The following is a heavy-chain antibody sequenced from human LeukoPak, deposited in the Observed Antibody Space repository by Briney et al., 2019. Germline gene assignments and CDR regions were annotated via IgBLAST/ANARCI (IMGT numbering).Heavy chain of an antibody. CDR1: GFTFSSYG. Sequence: QPGGSLRLSCAASGFTFSSYGIHWGRQAPGKGLEWVAVISYDGNSEYYADSVKGRFTISRDNSKNTLYLQMNSLRPEDTAVYYCAKDGRDGYNHPSYYFDSWGQGTLVTVFS. CDR3: AKDGRDGYNHPSYYFDS. J-gene: IGHJ4*02. V-gene: IGHV3-30*18. CDR2: ISYDGNSE. D-gene: IGHD5-24*01.